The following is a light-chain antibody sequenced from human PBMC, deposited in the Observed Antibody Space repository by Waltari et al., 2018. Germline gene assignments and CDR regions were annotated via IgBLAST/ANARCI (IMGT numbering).Light chain of an antibody. CDR3: QQSFSSPPT. V-gene: IGKV1-39*01. CDR1: QTISNY. Sequence: DIQMTQSPSSLSASVGDRVTITCRASQTISNYLNWYQHKLGKAPKLLIYAASTLQSGVPSRFSGGGSGTDFTLTISSLQPEDFATYSCQQSFSSPPTFGQGTKVEIK. CDR2: AAS. J-gene: IGKJ1*01.